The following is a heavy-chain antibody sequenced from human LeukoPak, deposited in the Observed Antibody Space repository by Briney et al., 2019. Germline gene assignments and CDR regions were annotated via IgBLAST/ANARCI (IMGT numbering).Heavy chain of an antibody. CDR1: GFTFKNFA. CDR3: AKVYCSSPRCFLPFDY. Sequence: GGSLRISCSTSGFTFKNFALSWVRQAPGKRLEWVATIPYRAGKSYYADSVQGRFSISRDDSAKTVYLHLNSLRAGDTAIYYCAKVYCSSPRCFLPFDYWGQGTLVTVSS. D-gene: IGHD2-2*01. V-gene: IGHV3-23*01. J-gene: IGHJ4*02. CDR2: IPYRAGKS.